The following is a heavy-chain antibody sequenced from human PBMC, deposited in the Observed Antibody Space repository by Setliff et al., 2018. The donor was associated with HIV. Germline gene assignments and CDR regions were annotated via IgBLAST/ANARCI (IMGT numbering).Heavy chain of an antibody. CDR2: ISGNGGGT. V-gene: IGHV3-23*01. CDR3: AKDLHYGSGNYGWH. J-gene: IGHJ4*02. D-gene: IGHD3-10*01. CDR1: GFTFSSYA. Sequence: HPGGSLRLSCSASGFTFSSYAMSWVRQAPGKGLEWVSVISGNGGGTNYADSVKGRFTISRDNSKNMVYLQMSNVRAEDTAVYYCAKDLHYGSGNYGWHWGQGTLVTVSS.